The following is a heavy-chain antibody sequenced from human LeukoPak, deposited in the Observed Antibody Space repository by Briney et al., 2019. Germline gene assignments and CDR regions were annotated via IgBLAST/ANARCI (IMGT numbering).Heavy chain of an antibody. V-gene: IGHV3-30*01. CDR3: ARDSTYYYDSGSSGPHYFDN. Sequence: GGSLRLSCAASGFTFSSYAMHWVRQAPGKGLEWVSLISSGGTYEYYADSVKGRFTISRDNSKNTLYLQLNSLRAEDTAVYYCARDSTYYYDSGSSGPHYFDNWGQGTLVTVSS. CDR2: ISSGGTYE. CDR1: GFTFSSYA. J-gene: IGHJ4*02. D-gene: IGHD3-10*01.